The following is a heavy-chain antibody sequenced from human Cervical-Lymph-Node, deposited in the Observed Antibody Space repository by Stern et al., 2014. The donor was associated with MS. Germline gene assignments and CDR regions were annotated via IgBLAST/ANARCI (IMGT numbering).Heavy chain of an antibody. V-gene: IGHV1-3*01. CDR3: TTNYHY. J-gene: IGHJ4*02. CDR1: GYTFTNYA. CDR2: LIAGNGNT. D-gene: IGHD1-14*01. Sequence: QLVQSGAEVKKPGASVKISCKASGYTFTNYAIHWVRQAPGQSLEWMGWLIAGNGNTMYSQAFQDRVNMTRDTSASTAYMELSSVRSGDTAVYYCTTNYHYWGQGTLVTVSS.